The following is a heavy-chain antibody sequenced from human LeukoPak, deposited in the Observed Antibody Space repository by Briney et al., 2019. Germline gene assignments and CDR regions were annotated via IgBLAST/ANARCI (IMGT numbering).Heavy chain of an antibody. D-gene: IGHD3-3*01. CDR3: ARGKYYDFWSGYFYYYYGMDV. V-gene: IGHV1-8*01. Sequence: ASVTVSCKASGYTFTSYDINWVRQATGQGLEWMGWMNPNSCNTGYAQKFQGRVTMTRNTSIGTAYMELSSLRSEDTAVYYCARGKYYDFWSGYFYYYYGMDVWGQGTTVTVSS. CDR1: GYTFTSYD. CDR2: MNPNSCNT. J-gene: IGHJ6*02.